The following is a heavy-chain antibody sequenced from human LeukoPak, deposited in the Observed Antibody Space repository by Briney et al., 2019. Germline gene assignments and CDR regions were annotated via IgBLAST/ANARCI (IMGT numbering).Heavy chain of an antibody. CDR3: AAPGYSYGYMGNEYYYYYGMDV. V-gene: IGHV1-24*01. Sequence: ASVKVSCKVSGYTLTELSMHWVRQAPGKGLEWMGGFDPEDGETIYAQKFQGRVTMTEDTSTDTAYMELSSLRSEDTAVYYCAAPGYSYGYMGNEYYYYYGMDVWGQGTTVTVSS. CDR2: FDPEDGET. J-gene: IGHJ6*02. D-gene: IGHD5-18*01. CDR1: GYTLTELS.